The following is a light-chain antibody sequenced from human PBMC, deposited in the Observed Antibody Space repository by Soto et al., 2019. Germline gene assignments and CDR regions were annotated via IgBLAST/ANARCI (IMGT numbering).Light chain of an antibody. Sequence: QAALTHPPSASGSPGQSVTISCTGSISDVGVYEYVSWYQQHPGKAPKLIIYEVIKRPSGVPDRFSGSKSGNTASLTVSGLQAEDEADYYCSSYAGSNNLHVLFGGGTQLT. CDR2: EVI. CDR3: SSYAGSNNLHVL. CDR1: ISDVGVYEY. V-gene: IGLV2-8*01. J-gene: IGLJ2*01.